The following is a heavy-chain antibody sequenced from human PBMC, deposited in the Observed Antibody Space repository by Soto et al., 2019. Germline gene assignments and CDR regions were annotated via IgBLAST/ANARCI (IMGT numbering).Heavy chain of an antibody. CDR2: INHSGST. Sequence: QVQLQQWGAGLLKPSETLSLTCAVYGGSFSGYYWSWIRQPPGKGLEWIGEINHSGSTNYNPSLKSRGTISVDTSKNHFSLKLSSVTAADTAVYYCAREPAAAGTGFDYWGQGTLVTVSS. CDR1: GGSFSGYY. J-gene: IGHJ4*02. V-gene: IGHV4-34*01. D-gene: IGHD6-13*01. CDR3: AREPAAAGTGFDY.